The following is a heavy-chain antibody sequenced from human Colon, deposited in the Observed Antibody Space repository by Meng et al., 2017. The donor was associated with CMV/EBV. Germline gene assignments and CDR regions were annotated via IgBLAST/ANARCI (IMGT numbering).Heavy chain of an antibody. CDR3: TTTRTIFGYWIPFDP. CDR2: IKSETDGGTI. V-gene: IGHV3-15*01. Sequence: FTFSNAWMNWVRQVPGKGLEWVGRIKSETDGGTIDYAAPVKGRFAISRDDSKNTLYLQMNSLKTEDTAVYYCTTTRTIFGYWIPFDPWGQGTLVTVSS. CDR1: FTFSNAW. J-gene: IGHJ5*02. D-gene: IGHD3-3*01.